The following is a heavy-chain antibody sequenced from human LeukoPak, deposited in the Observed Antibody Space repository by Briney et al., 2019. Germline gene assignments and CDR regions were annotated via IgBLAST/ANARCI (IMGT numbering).Heavy chain of an antibody. D-gene: IGHD5-18*01. J-gene: IGHJ4*02. V-gene: IGHV1-69*13. Sequence: ASVKVSCKASGGTFSSYAISWVRQAPGQGLEWMGGIIPIFGTANYAQKFQGRVTITADESTSTAYMELRSLRSDDTAVYYCARANGYSYGYYFDYWGQGTLVTVSS. CDR2: IIPIFGTA. CDR3: ARANGYSYGYYFDY. CDR1: GGTFSSYA.